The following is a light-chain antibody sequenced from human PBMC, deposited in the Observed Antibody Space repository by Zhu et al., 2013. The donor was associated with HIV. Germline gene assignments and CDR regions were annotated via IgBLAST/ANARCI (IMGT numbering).Light chain of an antibody. V-gene: IGKV4-1*01. CDR1: QSILYSSNGNNY. J-gene: IGKJ5*01. CDR3: QQFSTLIT. Sequence: DIVMTQSPDSLAVSVGERATINCKSSQSILYSSNGNNYLAWYQQKPGQPPKLLFYWASTRESGVPDRFSGSGSGTDFTLTISGLEPEDFAIYYCQQFSTLITFGQGTRLEIK. CDR2: WAS.